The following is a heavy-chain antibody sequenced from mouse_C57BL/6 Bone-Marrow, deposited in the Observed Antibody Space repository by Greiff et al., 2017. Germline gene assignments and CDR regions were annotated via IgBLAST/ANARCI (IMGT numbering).Heavy chain of an antibody. J-gene: IGHJ2*01. D-gene: IGHD1-1*01. CDR3: TSSPSDFDY. CDR1: GFNIKDDY. CDR2: IDPENGDT. V-gene: IGHV14-4*01. Sequence: VQLQQSGAELVRPGASVKLSCTASGFNIKDDYMHWVKQRPEQGLEWIGWIDPENGDTEYASKFQGKATITADTSSNTAYLQLNSLTSEDTAVYYCTSSPSDFDYWGQGTTLTVSS.